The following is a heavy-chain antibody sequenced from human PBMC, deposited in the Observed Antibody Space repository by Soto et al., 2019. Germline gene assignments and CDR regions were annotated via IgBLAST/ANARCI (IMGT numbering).Heavy chain of an antibody. CDR3: ARHYYGSGTTGY. J-gene: IGHJ4*02. D-gene: IGHD3-10*01. V-gene: IGHV4-39*01. CDR1: GGSISSSSYY. Sequence: QLQLQESGPGLVKPSETLSLTCTVSGGSISSSSYYWVWIRQPPGKGVEWIGSIHYSGSTYYNPSLKSRVTKSVDTSKNQFSLKLSSVTAADTAVYYCARHYYGSGTTGYWGQGTLVTVSS. CDR2: IHYSGST.